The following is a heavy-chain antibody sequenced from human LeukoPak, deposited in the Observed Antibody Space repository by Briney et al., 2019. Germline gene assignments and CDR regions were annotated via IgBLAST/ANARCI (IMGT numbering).Heavy chain of an antibody. CDR2: INPNSGGT. CDR1: GYTFTGYY. V-gene: IGHV1-2*02. D-gene: IGHD6-13*01. J-gene: IGHJ4*02. Sequence: ASVKVSCKASGYTFTGYYMHWVRQAPGQGLEWMGWINPNSGGTNYAQKFQGRVTMTRDTSISTAYMELSSLRSDDTAVYYCARDLGIAAACTFGYWGQGTLVTVSS. CDR3: ARDLGIAAACTFGY.